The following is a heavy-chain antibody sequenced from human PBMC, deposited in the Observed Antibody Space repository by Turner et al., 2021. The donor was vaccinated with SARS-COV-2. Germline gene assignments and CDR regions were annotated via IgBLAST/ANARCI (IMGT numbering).Heavy chain of an antibody. CDR2: ISGSGGST. D-gene: IGHD2-15*01. J-gene: IGHJ5*01. Sequence: EVQLLESGGGLVQPGGSLRLSCAASGFTFSSNAMSWVRQAPGKGLEWVSAISGSGGSTYYADSVKGRFTISRDNSKNTLYLQMNSLRAEDTAVYYCAKDGYDGIYCSGGSCYSGWFDSWGQGTLVTVSS. V-gene: IGHV3-23*01. CDR1: GFTFSSNA. CDR3: AKDGYDGIYCSGGSCYSGWFDS.